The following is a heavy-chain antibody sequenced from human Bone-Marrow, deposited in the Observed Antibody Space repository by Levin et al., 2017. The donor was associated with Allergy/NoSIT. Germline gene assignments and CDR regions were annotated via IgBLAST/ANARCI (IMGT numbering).Heavy chain of an antibody. D-gene: IGHD3-10*01. J-gene: IGHJ3*02. CDR3: AHRLRADAFDI. V-gene: IGHV2-5*02. CDR2: MYWDGDK. Sequence: QTLSLTCTFSGFSLRTSGVGVGWFRQPPGEALEWLALMYWDGDKRYRPSLKTRLTVTKDTSKNQVALTLTNIAPLDTGTDFCAHRLRADAFDIWGQGTLVTVAS. CDR1: GFSLRTSGVG.